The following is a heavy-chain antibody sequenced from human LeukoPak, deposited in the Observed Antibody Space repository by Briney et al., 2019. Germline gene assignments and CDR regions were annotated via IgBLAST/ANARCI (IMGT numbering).Heavy chain of an antibody. CDR1: GGSISSYY. J-gene: IGHJ4*02. V-gene: IGHV4-59*08. CDR2: IYYSGST. D-gene: IGHD6-19*01. Sequence: NPSETLSLTCTVSGGSISSYYWSWIRQPPGKGLEWIGYIYYSGSTNYNPSLKSRVTISVDTSKNQFSLKLSSVTAADTAVYYCATLPVAGFGGYTADYWGQGTLVTVSS. CDR3: ATLPVAGFGGYTADY.